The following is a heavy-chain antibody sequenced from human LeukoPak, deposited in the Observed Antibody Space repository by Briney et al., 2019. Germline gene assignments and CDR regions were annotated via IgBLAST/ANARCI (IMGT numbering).Heavy chain of an antibody. D-gene: IGHD3-9*01. J-gene: IGHJ5*02. CDR2: IIPIFGTA. CDR1: GGTFSSYA. Sequence: WASVKVSCKASGGTFSSYAISWVRQAPGQGLEWMGGIIPIFGTANYAQKFQGRVTITADESTSTAYMELSSLRSEDTAVYYCAGDPSNDILSNWFDPWGQGTLVTVSS. CDR3: AGDPSNDILSNWFDP. V-gene: IGHV1-69*01.